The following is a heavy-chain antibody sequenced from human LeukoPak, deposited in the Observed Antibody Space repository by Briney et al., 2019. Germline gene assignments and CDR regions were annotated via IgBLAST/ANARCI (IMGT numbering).Heavy chain of an antibody. CDR1: GGTFSSYA. CDR3: AIDKLGYCSSTSCSTQGGYYFDY. J-gene: IGHJ4*02. CDR2: IIPILGIA. D-gene: IGHD2-2*01. V-gene: IGHV1-69*04. Sequence: SVKVSCKASGGTFSSYAISWVRQAPGQGLEWMGRIIPILGIANYAQKFQGRVTITADKSTSTAYMELSSLRSEDTAVYYCAIDKLGYCSSTSCSTQGGYYFDYWGQGTLVTVSS.